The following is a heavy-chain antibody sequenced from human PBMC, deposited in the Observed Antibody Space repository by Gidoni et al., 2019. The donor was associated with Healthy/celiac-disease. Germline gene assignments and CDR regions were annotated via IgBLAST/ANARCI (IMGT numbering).Heavy chain of an antibody. V-gene: IGHV1-69*01. D-gene: IGHD5-12*01. CDR3: ARDRDGYNYNNFDY. Sequence: QVQLVQYGAEGKKPGSSGKGSCKASGGTFSSYAISWVRQAPGPGREWMGGIIPIFGTANYAQKFPGRVTITADESTSTAYMELSSLRSEDTAVYYCARDRDGYNYNNFDYWGQGTLVTVSS. J-gene: IGHJ4*02. CDR1: GGTFSSYA. CDR2: IIPIFGTA.